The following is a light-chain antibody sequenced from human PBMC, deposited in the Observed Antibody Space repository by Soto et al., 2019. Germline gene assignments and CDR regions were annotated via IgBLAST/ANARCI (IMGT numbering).Light chain of an antibody. V-gene: IGLV1-40*01. CDR3: QSYDSTLSGSRV. J-gene: IGLJ2*01. CDR1: SSNIGAGYD. Sequence: QAVVTQPPSVSGAPGQRVTISCTGSSSNIGAGYDVHWYQQLPGAAPKLLIYGDSNRPSGVPDRFSASKSGTSASLAITGLQAEDEADYYCQSYDSTLSGSRVFGGGTKVTVL. CDR2: GDS.